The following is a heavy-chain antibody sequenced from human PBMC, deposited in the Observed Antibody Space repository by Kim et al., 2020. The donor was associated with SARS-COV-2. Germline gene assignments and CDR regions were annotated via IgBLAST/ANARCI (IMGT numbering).Heavy chain of an antibody. J-gene: IGHJ4*02. Sequence: GSTYYADAVKGRFTSSRDNSKNTLYLQMNSLRAEDTAVYYCAKGGRYFDYWGQGTLVTVSS. CDR2: GST. V-gene: IGHV3-23*01. CDR3: AKGGRYFDY.